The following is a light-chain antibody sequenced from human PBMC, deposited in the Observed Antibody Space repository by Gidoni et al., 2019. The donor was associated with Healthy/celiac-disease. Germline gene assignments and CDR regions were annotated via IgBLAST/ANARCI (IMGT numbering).Light chain of an antibody. CDR3: QQYGSSPRT. V-gene: IGKV3-20*01. CDR2: GAS. CDR1: QSVSSSY. J-gene: IGKJ1*01. Sequence: IVLTQSPGTLSLSPGERATLSCRASQSVSSSYLAWYQQKPGQAPRLLIYGASSRATGIPDRFSGSGAGTDFTLNISRLEPEDFAVYYCQQYGSSPRTFGKGTKVEIK.